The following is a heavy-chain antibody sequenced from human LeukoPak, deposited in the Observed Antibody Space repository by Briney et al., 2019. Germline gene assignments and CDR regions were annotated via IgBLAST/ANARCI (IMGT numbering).Heavy chain of an antibody. J-gene: IGHJ5*02. CDR2: MNPNSGNT. D-gene: IGHD6-13*01. CDR3: ATAMFIAAAGTCWFDP. V-gene: IGHV1-8*03. CDR1: GYTFTSND. Sequence: ASVNVSRKASGYTFTSNDINWVRQAAGQGLERMGWMNPNSGNTGYAQKFQGRVTITRNTSISTAYMELSSLRSEDTAVYYCATAMFIAAAGTCWFDPWGQGTLVTVSS.